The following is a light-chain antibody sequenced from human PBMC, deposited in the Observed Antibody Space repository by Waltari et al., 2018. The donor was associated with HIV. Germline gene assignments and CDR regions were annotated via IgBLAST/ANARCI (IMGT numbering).Light chain of an antibody. CDR1: SSDVGAYNY. CDR3: SSYTSSNTYV. CDR2: EFS. J-gene: IGLJ1*01. V-gene: IGLV2-14*01. Sequence: QSALTQPASVSGSPGQSITISCTGTSSDVGAYNYVSWYQQHPGKAPKLMISEFSDRPSGVSNRFSGSKSGNTASLTISGLQAEDEADYYCSSYTSSNTYVFGTGTKVTVL.